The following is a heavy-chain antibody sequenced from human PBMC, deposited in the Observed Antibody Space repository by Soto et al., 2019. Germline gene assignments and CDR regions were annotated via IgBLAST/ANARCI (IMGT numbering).Heavy chain of an antibody. J-gene: IGHJ3*01. CDR3: VKRGRNWGAFDF. V-gene: IGHV3-23*01. CDR2: IGGTDGDSDGVP. Sequence: VQLLESGGDLVQPGGSLRLSCVASGFILNNYAMSWVRQAPGKGLEWVSTIGGTDGDSDGVPWYEDSVKGRVTISRDSSANTLSLHMDKLRADDSALYYFVKRGRNWGAFDFWGQGTTVVVSS. CDR1: GFILNNYA. D-gene: IGHD7-27*01.